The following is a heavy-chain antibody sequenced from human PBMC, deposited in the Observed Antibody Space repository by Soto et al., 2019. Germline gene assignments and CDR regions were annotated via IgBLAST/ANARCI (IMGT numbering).Heavy chain of an antibody. CDR2: IYYSGST. Sequence: SETLSLTCTVSGGSISSGGYYWSWIRQHPGKGLEWIGYIYYSGSTYYNPSLKSRVTLSVDTSKNQFSLKLSSVTAADTAVYYCARVGENWFDPWGQGTLVTVSS. CDR1: GGSISSGGYY. J-gene: IGHJ5*02. V-gene: IGHV4-31*03. D-gene: IGHD3-10*01. CDR3: ARVGENWFDP.